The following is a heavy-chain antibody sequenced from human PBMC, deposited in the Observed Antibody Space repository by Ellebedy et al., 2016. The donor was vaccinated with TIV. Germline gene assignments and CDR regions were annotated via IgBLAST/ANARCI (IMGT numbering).Heavy chain of an antibody. Sequence: GESLNISCAASGFSFNIYRMHWLRQFPVKGLGWVSRITSDGRSTSYADFVKGRFTISRDNSKNTLYLHMNDRRVEDTAVYYCARDRRGLGVWGQGTTVTVSS. CDR2: ITSDGRST. V-gene: IGHV3-74*01. CDR1: GFSFNIYR. CDR3: ARDRRGLGV. J-gene: IGHJ6*02.